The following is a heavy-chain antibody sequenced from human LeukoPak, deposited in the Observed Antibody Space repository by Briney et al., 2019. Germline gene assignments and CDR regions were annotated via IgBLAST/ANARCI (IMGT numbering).Heavy chain of an antibody. J-gene: IGHJ3*02. CDR1: GGSISSSSYY. CDR2: IYYSGST. CDR3: ARKGGAFDI. Sequence: SETLSLTCTVSGGSISSSSYYWGWIRQPPGKGLEWIGSIYYSGSTYYNPSLKSRVTISVDTSKNQFSLKLSSVAAADTAVYYCARKGGAFDIWGQGTMVTVSS. V-gene: IGHV4-39*01. D-gene: IGHD3-16*01.